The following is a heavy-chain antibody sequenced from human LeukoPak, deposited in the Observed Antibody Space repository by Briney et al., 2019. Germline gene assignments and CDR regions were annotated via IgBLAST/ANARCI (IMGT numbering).Heavy chain of an antibody. Sequence: PSETLSLTCTVSGGSISSYYWSWIRQPPGKGLEWIGYIYYSGSTNYNPSLTIRLTISVNTSKNHLALKPSSVTAADTAVYYCARDVGATSSSYWYFDLWGRGTLVTVSS. V-gene: IGHV4-59*01. CDR2: IYYSGST. CDR3: ARDVGATSSSYWYFDL. J-gene: IGHJ2*01. D-gene: IGHD1-26*01. CDR1: GGSISSYY.